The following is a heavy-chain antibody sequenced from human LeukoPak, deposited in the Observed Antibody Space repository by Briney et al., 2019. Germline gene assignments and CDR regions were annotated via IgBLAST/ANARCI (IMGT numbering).Heavy chain of an antibody. Sequence: GESLKISCKGSGYSFTSYWIGWVRQMPGKGLEWMGIIYPGDSDTRYSPSFQGQVTISADKSISTAYLQWSSLKASDTAMYYCARHWGEQQLVPDYDYWGQGTLVTVSS. V-gene: IGHV5-51*01. CDR1: GYSFTSYW. CDR3: ARHWGEQQLVPDYDY. J-gene: IGHJ4*02. CDR2: IYPGDSDT. D-gene: IGHD6-13*01.